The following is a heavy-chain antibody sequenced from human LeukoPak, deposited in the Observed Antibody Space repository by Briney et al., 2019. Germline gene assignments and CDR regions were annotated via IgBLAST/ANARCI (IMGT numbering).Heavy chain of an antibody. J-gene: IGHJ6*03. V-gene: IGHV4-39*07. CDR1: GGSISSSSYY. D-gene: IGHD3-10*01. CDR3: AREDITMVRGVKSRYMDV. Sequence: SETLSLTCTVSGGSISSSSYYWGWIRQPPGKGLEWIGSIYHSGSTYYNPSLKSRVTISVDTSKNQFSLKLSSVTAADTAVYYCAREDITMVRGVKSRYMDVWGKGTTVTVSS. CDR2: IYHSGST.